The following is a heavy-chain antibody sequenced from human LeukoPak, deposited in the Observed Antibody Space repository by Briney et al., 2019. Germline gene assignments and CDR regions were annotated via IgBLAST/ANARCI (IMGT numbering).Heavy chain of an antibody. CDR2: ISGSGGST. CDR1: GFTFSSYA. D-gene: IGHD3-22*01. J-gene: IGHJ3*02. CDR3: AKDGQITMIVVVIGAFDT. V-gene: IGHV3-23*01. Sequence: GGSLRLSCAASGFTFSSYAMSWVRQAPGKGLEWVSAISGSGGSTYYADSVKGRFTISRDNSKNTLYLQMNSLRAEDTAVYYCAKDGQITMIVVVIGAFDTWGQGTMVTVSS.